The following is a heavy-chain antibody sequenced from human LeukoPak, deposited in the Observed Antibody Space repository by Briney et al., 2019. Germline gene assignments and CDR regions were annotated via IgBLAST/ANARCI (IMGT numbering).Heavy chain of an antibody. D-gene: IGHD6-13*01. Sequence: GGSLRLSCAASGFTFSSYWMSWVRQAPGKGLEWVANIKQDGSEKYYVDSVKGRFTISRDNAKNSLFLQMNSLRAEDTAVYYCATSQGSWPDYFDYWGQGTLVTVSS. CDR3: ATSQGSWPDYFDY. CDR2: IKQDGSEK. CDR1: GFTFSSYW. J-gene: IGHJ4*02. V-gene: IGHV3-7*01.